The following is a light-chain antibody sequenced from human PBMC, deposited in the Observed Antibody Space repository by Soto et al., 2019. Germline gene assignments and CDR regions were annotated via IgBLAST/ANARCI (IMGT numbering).Light chain of an antibody. V-gene: IGKV1-5*03. CDR3: QQYDTYFRT. CDR2: KAS. Sequence: DIQMTQSPSTLSASVGDRVTITCRASQSISGWLAWYQQKPGKAPKLLIYKASSLESGVPSRFSGSGSGTEFTLTISSLQPDDFANYYCQQYDTYFRTFGQGTKLEIK. CDR1: QSISGW. J-gene: IGKJ2*01.